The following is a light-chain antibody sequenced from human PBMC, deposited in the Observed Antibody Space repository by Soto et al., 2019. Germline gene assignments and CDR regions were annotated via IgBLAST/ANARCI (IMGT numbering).Light chain of an antibody. V-gene: IGLV2-23*01. CDR1: SSDVGCYNL. J-gene: IGLJ2*01. Sequence: QSVLTQPASVSGSPGQSITISCTGTSSDVGCYNLVSWYQQYPGKVPKLMIYEDSKRPSGVSNRFSGSKSGNTASLTISGLQAEDEADYYCCSYAGSSTVVFGGGTKLTVL. CDR3: CSYAGSSTVV. CDR2: EDS.